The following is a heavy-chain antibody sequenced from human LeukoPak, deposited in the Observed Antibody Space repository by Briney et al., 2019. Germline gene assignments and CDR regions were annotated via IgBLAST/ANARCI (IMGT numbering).Heavy chain of an antibody. CDR3: ARVDQEVLMGYYYYYYMDV. Sequence: SVKVSCKASGGTFSSYAISWVRQAPGQGLEWMGGIIPIFGTANYAQKFQGRVTITADESTSTAYMELSSLRSEDTAVYYCARVDQEVLMGYYYYYYMDVWGKGTTVTVSS. J-gene: IGHJ6*03. CDR1: GGTFSSYA. D-gene: IGHD2-8*01. CDR2: IIPIFGTA. V-gene: IGHV1-69*13.